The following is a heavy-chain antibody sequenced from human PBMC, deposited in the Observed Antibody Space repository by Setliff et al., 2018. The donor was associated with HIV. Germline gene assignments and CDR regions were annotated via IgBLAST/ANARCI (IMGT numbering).Heavy chain of an antibody. J-gene: IGHJ4*02. V-gene: IGHV4-4*02. Sequence: PSETLSLTCAVSGGSISSSNWWSWVRQPPGKGLEWIGEIYYSGSTNYNPSLKSRVTISVDTSKNQFSLKLTSVTAADTAVYFCARASRWGSIPFDYWGQGTLVTVSS. CDR3: ARASRWGSIPFDY. CDR1: GGSISSSNW. CDR2: IYYSGST. D-gene: IGHD2-21*01.